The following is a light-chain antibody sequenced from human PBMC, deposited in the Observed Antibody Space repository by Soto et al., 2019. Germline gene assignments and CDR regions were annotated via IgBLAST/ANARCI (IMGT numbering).Light chain of an antibody. CDR1: SSDVGGYNY. CDR3: SSYAGSHDPYV. Sequence: QSALTQPPSASGSPGPSVTISCTGTSSDVGGYNYVSWYQQHPGKAPKLMIYEVSKRPSGVPDRFAGSKSVNTASLTVSGLQAQDEADYYCSSYAGSHDPYVLGTATKV. V-gene: IGLV2-8*01. CDR2: EVS. J-gene: IGLJ1*01.